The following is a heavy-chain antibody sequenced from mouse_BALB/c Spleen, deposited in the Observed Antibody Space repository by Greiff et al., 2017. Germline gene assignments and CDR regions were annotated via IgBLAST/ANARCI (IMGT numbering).Heavy chain of an antibody. Sequence: QVQLKESGAELVRPGVSVKISCKGSGYTFTDYAMHWVKQSHAKSLEWIGVISTYYGDASYNQKFKGKATMTVDKSSSTAYMELARLTSEDSAIYYCARELRWYFDVWGAGTTVTVSS. CDR3: ARELRWYFDV. J-gene: IGHJ1*01. V-gene: IGHV1S137*01. CDR2: ISTYYGDA. CDR1: GYTFTDYA. D-gene: IGHD1-1*01.